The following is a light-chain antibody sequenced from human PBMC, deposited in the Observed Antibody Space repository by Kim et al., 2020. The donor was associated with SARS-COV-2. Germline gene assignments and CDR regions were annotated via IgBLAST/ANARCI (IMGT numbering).Light chain of an antibody. CDR1: SGHSSYA. J-gene: IGLJ3*02. CDR2: LNSDGSH. Sequence: QLVLTQSPSASASLGASVKLTCTLSSGHSSYAIAWHQQQPEKGPRYLMKLNSDGSHNKGDGIPDRFSGSTSGTEHSLTISSLQSEDEADYYCQTWGTGMVFGGGTKLTVL. CDR3: QTWGTGMV. V-gene: IGLV4-69*01.